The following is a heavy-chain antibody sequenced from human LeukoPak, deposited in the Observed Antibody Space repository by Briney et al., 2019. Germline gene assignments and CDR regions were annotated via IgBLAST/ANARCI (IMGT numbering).Heavy chain of an antibody. V-gene: IGHV3-11*04. CDR2: ISSSSSTI. D-gene: IGHD6-6*01. CDR1: GFTFSDYY. Sequence: PGGSLRLSCAASGFTFSDYYMSWIRQAPGKGLEWVSYISSSSSTIYYADSVKGRFTISRDNAKNSLYLQMNSLRAEDTAVYYCARGSIAARPPFDYWGQGTLVTVSS. CDR3: ARGSIAARPPFDY. J-gene: IGHJ4*02.